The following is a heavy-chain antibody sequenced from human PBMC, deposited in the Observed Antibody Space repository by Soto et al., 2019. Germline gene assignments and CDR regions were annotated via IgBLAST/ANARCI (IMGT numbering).Heavy chain of an antibody. Sequence: EVQLVESGGGLVKPGGSLRLSCAAPGFTFSSYSMNWVRQAPGKGLEWVSSISSSSSYIYYADSVKGRFTISRDNAKNSLYLQMNSLRAEDTAVYYCAREGYNWNYKGDYWGQGTLVTVSS. D-gene: IGHD1-7*01. J-gene: IGHJ4*02. CDR1: GFTFSSYS. CDR3: AREGYNWNYKGDY. V-gene: IGHV3-21*01. CDR2: ISSSSSYI.